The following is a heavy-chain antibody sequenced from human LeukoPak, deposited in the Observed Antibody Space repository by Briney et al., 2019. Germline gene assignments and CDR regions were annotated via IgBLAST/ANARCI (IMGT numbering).Heavy chain of an antibody. D-gene: IGHD1-26*01. J-gene: IGHJ4*02. CDR2: ISSSGRTI. V-gene: IGHV3-48*03. CDR3: AMGGSYKFDY. CDR1: GFTFSSYE. Sequence: GGSLRLSCAASGFTFSSYETNWVRQAPGKGLEWVSYISSSGRTIYYADSVKGRFTISRDNAKNSLYLQMNSLRAEDTAAYYCAMGGSYKFDYWGQGTLVTVSS.